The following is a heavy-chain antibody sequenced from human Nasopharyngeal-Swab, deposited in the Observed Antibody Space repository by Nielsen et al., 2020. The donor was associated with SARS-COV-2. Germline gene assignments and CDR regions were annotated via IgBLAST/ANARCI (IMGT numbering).Heavy chain of an antibody. J-gene: IGHJ3*02. CDR2: IAYDGRTK. CDR1: GLPFSAYG. Sequence: GGSLRLSCAAAGLPFSAYGMHWVRQAPGRGLEWLTFIAYDGRTKYSADSVRGRLTVSRDNSKSTLHLQMSSLRAEDTATYYCAREGIDAFDIWGQGTMVTVSS. D-gene: IGHD2/OR15-2a*01. CDR3: AREGIDAFDI. V-gene: IGHV3-30*02.